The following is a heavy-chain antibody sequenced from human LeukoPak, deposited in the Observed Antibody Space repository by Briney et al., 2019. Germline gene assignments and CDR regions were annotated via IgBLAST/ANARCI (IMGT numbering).Heavy chain of an antibody. CDR3: ARSLGYSSGKGGFDY. D-gene: IGHD2-15*01. V-gene: IGHV1-46*01. CDR2: VNPSGGGT. J-gene: IGHJ4*02. Sequence: ASVKVSCKASGYTFTSYYMHWVRQAPGQGLEWMGIVNPSGGGTSCAQKLQGRVVMTRDTSTSTVYMELSSLRSEDTAVYYCARSLGYSSGKGGFDYWGLGTLVTVSS. CDR1: GYTFTSYY.